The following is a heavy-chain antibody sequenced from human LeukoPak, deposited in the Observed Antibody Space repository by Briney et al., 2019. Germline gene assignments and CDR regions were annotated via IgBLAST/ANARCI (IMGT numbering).Heavy chain of an antibody. Sequence: SETLSLTCTVSGGSISSYYWTWIRQPPGKGLEWIGCIYYSGSTNYNPSLKSRVSISVDTSKNHFSLKLSSVTAADTAVYYCARAGAWYCSGGSCSDYWGQGTLVTVSS. V-gene: IGHV4-59*08. J-gene: IGHJ4*02. CDR3: ARAGAWYCSGGSCSDY. CDR1: GGSISSYY. CDR2: IYYSGST. D-gene: IGHD2-15*01.